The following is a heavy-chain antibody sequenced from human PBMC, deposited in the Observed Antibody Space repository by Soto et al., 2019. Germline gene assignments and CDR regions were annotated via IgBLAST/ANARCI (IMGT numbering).Heavy chain of an antibody. Sequence: SETLSLTCTVSGGYISSGGYYWSWIRQHPGKGLEWIGYIYYSGSTYYNPSLKSRVTISVDTSKNQFSLKLSSVTAADTAVYYCARDGRTYYDFWSGYPYPGYFDYWGQGTLVTVSS. J-gene: IGHJ4*02. V-gene: IGHV4-31*03. CDR2: IYYSGST. CDR1: GGYISSGGYY. D-gene: IGHD3-3*01. CDR3: ARDGRTYYDFWSGYPYPGYFDY.